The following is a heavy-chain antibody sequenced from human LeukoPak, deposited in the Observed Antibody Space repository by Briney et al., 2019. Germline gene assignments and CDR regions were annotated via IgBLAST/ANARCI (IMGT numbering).Heavy chain of an antibody. CDR2: IYYSGST. CDR3: ARTIFGVVISPLYYFDY. CDR1: GGSISSYY. V-gene: IGHV4-59*01. D-gene: IGHD3-3*01. J-gene: IGHJ4*02. Sequence: SETLSLTCTVSGGSISSYYWSWIRQPPGKGLKWIGYIYYSGSTNYNPSLKSRVTISVDTSKNQFSLKLSSVTAADTAVYYCARTIFGVVISPLYYFDYWGQGTLVTVSS.